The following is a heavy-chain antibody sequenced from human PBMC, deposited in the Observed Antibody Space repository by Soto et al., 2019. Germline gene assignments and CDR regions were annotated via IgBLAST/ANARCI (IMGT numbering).Heavy chain of an antibody. D-gene: IGHD3-22*01. V-gene: IGHV1-18*01. CDR3: ARCTDSSGYYYYYGMDV. CDR2: ISAYNGNT. CDR1: GYTFTSYG. Sequence: QVQLVQSGAEVKKPGASVKVSCKASGYTFTSYGISWVRQAPGQGLEWMGWISAYNGNTNYAQKLQGRVTMTTDTSTSTADMELRSLRSDDTAVYYCARCTDSSGYYYYYGMDVWGQGTTVTVSS. J-gene: IGHJ6*02.